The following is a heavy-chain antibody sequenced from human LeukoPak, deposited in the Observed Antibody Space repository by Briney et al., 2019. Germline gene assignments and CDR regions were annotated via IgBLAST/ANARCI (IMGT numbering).Heavy chain of an antibody. CDR3: ARDQWDQPLPEAGDY. D-gene: IGHD2-2*01. CDR1: GFTFSSYS. V-gene: IGHV3-48*01. CDR2: ISSSSSTI. J-gene: IGHJ4*02. Sequence: GGSLILSCAASGFTFSSYSMNWVRQAPGKGLEWVSYISSSSSTIYYADSVKGRFTISRDNAKNSLYLQMNSLRAEDTAVYYCARDQWDQPLPEAGDYWGQGTLVTVSS.